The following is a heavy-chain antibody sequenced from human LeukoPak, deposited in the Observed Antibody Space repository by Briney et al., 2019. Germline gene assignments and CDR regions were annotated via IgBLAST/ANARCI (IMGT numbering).Heavy chain of an antibody. Sequence: GGSLRLSCAASGFTFDDYAMHWVRQAPGKGLEWVSGISWNSGSTGYADSVKGRFTISRDNSKNTLYLQMNSLRAEDTAVYYCARGARWDIAAAGTGFDYWGQGTLVTVSS. V-gene: IGHV3-9*01. CDR3: ARGARWDIAAAGTGFDY. J-gene: IGHJ4*02. CDR1: GFTFDDYA. D-gene: IGHD6-13*01. CDR2: ISWNSGST.